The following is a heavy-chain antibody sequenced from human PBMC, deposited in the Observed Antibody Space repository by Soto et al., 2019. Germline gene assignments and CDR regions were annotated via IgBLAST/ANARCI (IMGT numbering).Heavy chain of an antibody. CDR3: ARHEGWTGPDQ. Sequence: SETLSLTCAVYGASIGSGGWWSWVRQPPGKGLEWIAEIFHDGNTNYSPSLKSRDTISVDKSQNQFSLNVYSVTAADTAVYYCARHEGWTGPDQWGQGTLVTVSS. D-gene: IGHD2-8*02. CDR1: GASIGSGGW. V-gene: IGHV4-4*02. CDR2: IFHDGNT. J-gene: IGHJ5*02.